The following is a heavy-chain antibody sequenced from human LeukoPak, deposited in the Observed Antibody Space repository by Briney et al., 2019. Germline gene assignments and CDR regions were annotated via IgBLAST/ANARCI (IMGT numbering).Heavy chain of an antibody. Sequence: PSETLSLTCVVYIGSFSGYYWSWIRQTPGKGLEWIGEINHSGSTYYNPSLESRVTISVDPSKNQFSLNLHSVTAADTAVYYCARGVTSALSYYDGMDVWGRGTTVTVSS. CDR1: IGSFSGYY. D-gene: IGHD2/OR15-2a*01. CDR3: ARGVTSALSYYDGMDV. V-gene: IGHV4-34*01. J-gene: IGHJ6*02. CDR2: INHSGST.